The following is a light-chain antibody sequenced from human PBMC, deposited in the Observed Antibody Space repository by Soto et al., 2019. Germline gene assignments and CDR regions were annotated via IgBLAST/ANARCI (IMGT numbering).Light chain of an antibody. Sequence: EFVLTQSPATLSLSPGERATLSCRASQSVGTFLAWYQQKPGQVPRLLIYGSSTRAAGIPARFSGSESGTDFTLTISSLQSEDFAVYFCQQYYNWVTFGQGTRLEIK. CDR3: QQYYNWVT. CDR2: GSS. J-gene: IGKJ5*01. V-gene: IGKV3D-15*01. CDR1: QSVGTF.